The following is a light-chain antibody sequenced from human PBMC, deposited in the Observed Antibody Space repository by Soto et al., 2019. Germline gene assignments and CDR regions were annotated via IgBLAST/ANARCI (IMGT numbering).Light chain of an antibody. CDR3: NSFTTTNTYD. CDR2: DVS. CDR1: SSDVGGFDH. V-gene: IGLV2-14*03. J-gene: IGLJ1*01. Sequence: QSALTQPASVSGSPGQSITISCTGASSDVGGFDHVSWYQQHPGKVPRLLIYDVSSRPSGVSDRFSGSKSGNTASLTISGLQAEDEADYYCNSFTTTNTYDFGTGTKLTVL.